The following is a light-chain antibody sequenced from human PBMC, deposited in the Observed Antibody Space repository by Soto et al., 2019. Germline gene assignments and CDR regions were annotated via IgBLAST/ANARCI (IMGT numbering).Light chain of an antibody. J-gene: IGKJ1*01. CDR2: GAS. V-gene: IGKV3-20*01. Sequence: EIVLTQSPGTLSLSPGERATLSCRASQSVSSNFLAWYQQKPGQSPSPLIYGASSRATGIPDRFSGSVSGTDFTLTVSRLEPEDFALYYCQQYESSPPTFGQGTKVDIK. CDR1: QSVSSNF. CDR3: QQYESSPPT.